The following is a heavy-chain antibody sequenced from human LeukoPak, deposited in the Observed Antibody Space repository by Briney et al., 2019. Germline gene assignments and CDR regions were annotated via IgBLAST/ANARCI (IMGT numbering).Heavy chain of an antibody. CDR3: AXXXSXXXXXXY. J-gene: IGHJ4*02. D-gene: IGHD3-3*01. CDR1: GFTFSDYY. Sequence: GSLRLSCAASGFTFSDYYMSWIRQAPGKGLEWVSYISSSGSTIYYADSVKGRXTVSRDNAKNSLYLQMNSLRAEDTAVSYCAXXXSXXXXXXYXGQGTLVTVSX. CDR2: ISSSGSTI. V-gene: IGHV3-11*04.